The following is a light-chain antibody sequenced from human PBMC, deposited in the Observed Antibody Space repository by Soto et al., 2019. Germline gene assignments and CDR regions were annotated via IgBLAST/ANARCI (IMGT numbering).Light chain of an antibody. Sequence: QLVLTQSPSASASLGASVKLTCTLSSGHSSYAIAWHQQQPEKGPRYLMKLNSDGSHSKGDGIPDRFSGSSSGAERYLTISSLQSEDEADYYCQTWVTGIYGFGTGTKLTV. CDR3: QTWVTGIYG. J-gene: IGLJ1*01. V-gene: IGLV4-69*01. CDR1: SGHSSYA. CDR2: LNSDGSH.